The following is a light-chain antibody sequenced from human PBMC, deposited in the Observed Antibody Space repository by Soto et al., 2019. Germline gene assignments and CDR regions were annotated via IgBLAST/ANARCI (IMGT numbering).Light chain of an antibody. V-gene: IGKV3-20*01. CDR3: QQYGSTPLRT. Sequence: EIVLTQSPVTLSLSPGERATLSCRASQSVRSNYLAWYQQKPGQAPRLLIYDASSRATGVPDRFSSSGSGTDFTLTISRREPEDFAVYYCQQYGSTPLRTFGQGTKVEIK. CDR1: QSVRSNY. CDR2: DAS. J-gene: IGKJ1*01.